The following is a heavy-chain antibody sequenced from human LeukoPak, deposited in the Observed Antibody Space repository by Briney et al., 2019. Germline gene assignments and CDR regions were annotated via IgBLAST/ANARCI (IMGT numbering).Heavy chain of an antibody. CDR2: ISPYNGNT. CDR3: ARDLGTTLNWFDP. D-gene: IGHD4-11*01. J-gene: IGHJ5*02. CDR1: GYTFNTYG. V-gene: IGHV1-18*01. Sequence: ASVKVSCKPSGYTFNTYGITWVRPAPGQGLEWMGWISPYNGNTNYAQKFQGRVTMTTDTSTSTAYMELRSLRSDDTAVYYCARDLGTTLNWFDPWGQGTLVTVSS.